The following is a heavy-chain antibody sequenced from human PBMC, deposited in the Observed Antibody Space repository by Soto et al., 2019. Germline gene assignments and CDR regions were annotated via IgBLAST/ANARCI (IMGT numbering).Heavy chain of an antibody. CDR2: IYYSGST. CDR3: ARGVATVRIDY. Sequence: SETLSLTCTVSGGSVSSGSYYWSWIRQPPGKGLEWIGYIYYSGSTNYNPSLKSRVTISGDTSKNQFSLKLSSVTAAYTAVYYCARGVATVRIDYWGQGTLVTVSS. CDR1: GGSVSSGSYY. V-gene: IGHV4-61*01. J-gene: IGHJ4*02. D-gene: IGHD4-17*01.